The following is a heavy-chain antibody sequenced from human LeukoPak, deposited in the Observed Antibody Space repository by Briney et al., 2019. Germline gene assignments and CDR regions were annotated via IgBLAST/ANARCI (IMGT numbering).Heavy chain of an antibody. CDR3: ARAGFYYDSSGPKVFDY. D-gene: IGHD3-22*01. V-gene: IGHV5-51*01. CDR2: IYPGDSDT. CDR1: GYSFTSYW. J-gene: IGHJ4*02. Sequence: GESLKISCKGSGYSFTSYWIGWVRQMPGKGLDWMGIIYPGDSDTRYSPSFQGQVTISADKSISTAYLQWSSLKASDTAMYYCARAGFYYDSSGPKVFDYWGQGTLVTVSS.